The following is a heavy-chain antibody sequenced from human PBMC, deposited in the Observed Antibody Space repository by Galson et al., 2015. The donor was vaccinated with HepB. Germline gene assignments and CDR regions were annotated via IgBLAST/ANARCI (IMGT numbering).Heavy chain of an antibody. Sequence: CAISGDSVSSNSAAWNWIRQSPSRGLEWLGRTYYRSKWYNDYAVSVKSRITINPDTSKNQFSLKLSSVTAADTAVYYCARALTQVSSGSRWAFDIWGQGTMVTVSS. CDR1: GDSVSSNSAA. J-gene: IGHJ3*02. CDR2: TYYRSKWYN. CDR3: ARALTQVSSGSRWAFDI. V-gene: IGHV6-1*01. D-gene: IGHD6-19*01.